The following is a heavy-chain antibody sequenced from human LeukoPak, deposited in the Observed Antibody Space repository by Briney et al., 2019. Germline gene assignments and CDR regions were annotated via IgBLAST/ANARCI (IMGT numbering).Heavy chain of an antibody. J-gene: IGHJ4*02. Sequence: GGSLRLSCAASGFIFSSYAMSWVRQAPGKGLEWVSAISGSGGSTYYADSVKGRFTISRDNSKNTLYLQMNSLRAEDTAVYYCARDGVVSSSGWALSIDYWGQGALVTVSS. D-gene: IGHD6-19*01. CDR3: ARDGVVSSSGWALSIDY. CDR1: GFIFSSYA. V-gene: IGHV3-23*01. CDR2: ISGSGGST.